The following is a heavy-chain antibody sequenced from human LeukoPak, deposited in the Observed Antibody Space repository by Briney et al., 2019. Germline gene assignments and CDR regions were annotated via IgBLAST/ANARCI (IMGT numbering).Heavy chain of an antibody. Sequence: ASVKVSCKASGGTFSSYAMSWVRQAPGQGLEWMGWISAYNGNTNYVQKLQGRVTMTTDTSTSTAYMELRSLRSDDTAVYYCARDQWYYYGSGSYPPSDYWGQGTLVTVSS. CDR3: ARDQWYYYGSGSYPPSDY. D-gene: IGHD3-10*01. J-gene: IGHJ4*02. CDR2: ISAYNGNT. V-gene: IGHV1-18*01. CDR1: GGTFSSYA.